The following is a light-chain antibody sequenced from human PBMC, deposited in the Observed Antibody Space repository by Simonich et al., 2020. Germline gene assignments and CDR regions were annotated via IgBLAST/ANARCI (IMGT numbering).Light chain of an antibody. CDR2: RNN. CDR3: AAWDDSLNGWV. V-gene: IGLV1-44*01. J-gene: IGLJ3*02. CDR1: SSNIGSNT. Sequence: QSVLTQPPSASGTPGQRVTISCSGSSSNIGSNTVNWYQQLPGTAPKLLIYRNNQRPSGVPDRFSGSKSGNSASLAISGLQSEDEADYYCAAWDDSLNGWVFGGGTKLTVL.